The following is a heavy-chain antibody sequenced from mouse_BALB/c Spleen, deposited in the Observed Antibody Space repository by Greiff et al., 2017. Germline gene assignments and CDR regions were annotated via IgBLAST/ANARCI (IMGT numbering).Heavy chain of an antibody. J-gene: IGHJ4*01. CDR2: ISSGGSYT. Sequence: EVKVVESGGDLVKPGGSLKLSCAASGFTFSSYGMSWVRQTPDKRLEWVATISSGGSYTYYPDSVKGRFTISRDNAKNTLYLQMSSLKSEDTAMYYCARRPYGNSMDYWGQGTSVTVSS. D-gene: IGHD2-10*02. CDR3: ARRPYGNSMDY. V-gene: IGHV5-6*02. CDR1: GFTFSSYG.